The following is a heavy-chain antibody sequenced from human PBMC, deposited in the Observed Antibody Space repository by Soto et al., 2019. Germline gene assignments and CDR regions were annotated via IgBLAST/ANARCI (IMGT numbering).Heavy chain of an antibody. CDR1: GYTFTSYA. J-gene: IGHJ6*02. D-gene: IGHD3-10*01. Sequence: VASVKVSCKASGYTFTSYAMHWVRRAPGQRLEWMGWINAGNGNTKYSQKFQGRVTITRDTSASTAYMELSSLRSEDTAVYYCARSGYYYGSGSIGNYYGMDVWGQGTTVTVSS. V-gene: IGHV1-3*01. CDR3: ARSGYYYGSGSIGNYYGMDV. CDR2: INAGNGNT.